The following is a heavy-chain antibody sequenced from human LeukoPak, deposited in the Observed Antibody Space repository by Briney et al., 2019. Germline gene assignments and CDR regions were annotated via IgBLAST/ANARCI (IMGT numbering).Heavy chain of an antibody. Sequence: GASVKVSCKASGYRFIANYVHWVRQAPGQGLEWMGYINPDSGGTHNAQKFQGWIATTRDTSISTAYVELSRLTYDDTAVYFCVREGDGYKYYDYWGQGTLVTVSS. CDR1: GYRFIANY. V-gene: IGHV1-2*04. J-gene: IGHJ4*02. D-gene: IGHD5-24*01. CDR3: VREGDGYKYYDY. CDR2: INPDSGGT.